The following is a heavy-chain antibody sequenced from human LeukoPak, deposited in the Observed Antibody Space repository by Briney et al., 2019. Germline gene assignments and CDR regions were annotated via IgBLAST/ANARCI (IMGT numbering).Heavy chain of an antibody. CDR2: IYYSGST. CDR1: GGSISTYY. CDR3: ARGGIAAFHFDY. J-gene: IGHJ4*02. Sequence: SETLSLTCTVSGGSISTYYWSWIRQPPGKGLEWIGYIYYSGSTNYNPSLKSRVTVSVDTSKNQFSLKLSSVTAADTAVYYCARGGIAAFHFDYWGQGTLVTASS. V-gene: IGHV4-59*01. D-gene: IGHD6-13*01.